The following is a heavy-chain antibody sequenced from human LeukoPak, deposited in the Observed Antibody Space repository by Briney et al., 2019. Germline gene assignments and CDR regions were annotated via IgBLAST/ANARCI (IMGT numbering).Heavy chain of an antibody. Sequence: ASVKVSCKASGYTFTGYYMHWVRQAPGQGLEWMGRINPNSGGTNCRVTMTRDTSISTAYMELSRLRSDDTAVYYCARGGQQWLAARDAFGIWGQGTMVTVSS. J-gene: IGHJ3*02. V-gene: IGHV1-2*06. D-gene: IGHD6-19*01. CDR1: GYTFTGYY. CDR2: INPNSGGT. CDR3: ARGGQQWLAARDAFGI.